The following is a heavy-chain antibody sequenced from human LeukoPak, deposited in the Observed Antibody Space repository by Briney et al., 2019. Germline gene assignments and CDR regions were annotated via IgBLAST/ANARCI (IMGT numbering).Heavy chain of an antibody. Sequence: SGRSLRISCAASGFTFSGHWMSWVRQAPGKWLEWVANINQGGSDKYYVDSVKGRFTISRDNANNLLYLQMNSLRGEDTAVYYCTRDRSRAEDDWGQGTLVTVSS. J-gene: IGHJ4*02. CDR2: INQGGSDK. V-gene: IGHV3-7*01. CDR3: TRDRSRAEDD. CDR1: GFTFSGHW. D-gene: IGHD1-14*01.